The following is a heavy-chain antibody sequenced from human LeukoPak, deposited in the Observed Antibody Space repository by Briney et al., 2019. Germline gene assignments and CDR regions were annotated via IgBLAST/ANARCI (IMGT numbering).Heavy chain of an antibody. J-gene: IGHJ3*01. D-gene: IGHD3-22*01. Sequence: GGSLRLSCAASGLTFSSYAMTWVRQAPGKGLEWVSGISGSGGTTYYADSVKGRFTISRDNSKNTLYLQMNSLRVEDTAVYYCAKGGRWVYYDSSHWGQGTMVTVSS. CDR3: AKGGRWVYYDSSH. V-gene: IGHV3-23*01. CDR1: GLTFSSYA. CDR2: ISGSGGTT.